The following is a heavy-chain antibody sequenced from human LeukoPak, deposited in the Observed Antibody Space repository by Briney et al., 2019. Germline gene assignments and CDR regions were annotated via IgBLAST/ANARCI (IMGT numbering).Heavy chain of an antibody. D-gene: IGHD4-23*01. V-gene: IGHV1-46*01. CDR3: ARDNSVEDTAWWFDP. CDR2: INPSGGST. Sequence: ASVKVSCEASGYTFTRHYIHWVRQAPGQGLEWMGIINPSGGSTSYAQKFQGRVTMTRDMSTSTDYMELSSLRSEDTAVYYCARDNSVEDTAWWFDPWGQGTLVTVSS. CDR1: GYTFTRHY. J-gene: IGHJ5*02.